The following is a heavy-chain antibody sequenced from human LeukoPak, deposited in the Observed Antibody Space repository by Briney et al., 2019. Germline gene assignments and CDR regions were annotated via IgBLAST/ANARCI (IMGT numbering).Heavy chain of an antibody. D-gene: IGHD1-26*01. CDR2: ISGSGGST. CDR1: GFAFSSYA. J-gene: IGHJ4*02. Sequence: GGSLRLSCVASGFAFSSYAMSWVRQAPGKGLEWVSTISGSGGSTYYADFVKGRFTISRDNSKNTLYSQMNSLRAEDTAVYYCAKGHSATYSTPFDYWGQGTLVTVSS. V-gene: IGHV3-23*01. CDR3: AKGHSATYSTPFDY.